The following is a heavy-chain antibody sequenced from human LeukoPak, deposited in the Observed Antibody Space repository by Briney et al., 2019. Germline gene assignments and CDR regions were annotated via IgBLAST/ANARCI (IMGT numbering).Heavy chain of an antibody. CDR2: IKQDGSEK. CDR1: GFTFSSYW. J-gene: IGHJ4*02. CDR3: ATDRGWRTSGYYLYYFEY. Sequence: GGSLRLSCAASGFTFSSYWMSWVRQAPGKGLEWVANIKQDGSEKYYVDSVKGRFTISRDNAKNSLYLQMSSLRAEDTAVYYCATDRGWRTSGYYLYYFEYWGQGTLVTYSS. V-gene: IGHV3-7*01. D-gene: IGHD3-3*01.